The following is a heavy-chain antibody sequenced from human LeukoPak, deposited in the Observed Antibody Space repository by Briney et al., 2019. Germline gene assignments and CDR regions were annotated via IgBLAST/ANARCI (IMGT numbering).Heavy chain of an antibody. CDR2: ISSSRIYI. V-gene: IGHV3-21*01. Sequence: GGSLRLSCAASGFSFSSYNMNWVRQAPGKGLEWVSSISSSRIYIYYADSVKGRFTISRDNAKNSLYLKMNSLRAEDTAVYYCARDPRYGVNYQRSYWYFDLWGRGTLVTVSS. CDR1: GFSFSSYN. D-gene: IGHD4-23*01. J-gene: IGHJ2*01. CDR3: ARDPRYGVNYQRSYWYFDL.